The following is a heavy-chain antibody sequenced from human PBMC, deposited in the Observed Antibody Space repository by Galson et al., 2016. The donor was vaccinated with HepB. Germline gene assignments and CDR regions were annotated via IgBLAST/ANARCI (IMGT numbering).Heavy chain of an antibody. D-gene: IGHD3-10*01. CDR3: AREYSRGGSALDV. V-gene: IGHV2-5*02. Sequence: PALVKPTQTLTLTCTFPGFSLDTDGVLVGWIRQPPGKALEWLTLIYWDGDTRYNPSLNGRLAITKDTSKNQVVLTMTNMDPVDTATYYRAREYSRGGSALDVWGRGTTVTVSS. J-gene: IGHJ6*02. CDR2: IYWDGDT. CDR1: GFSLDTDGVL.